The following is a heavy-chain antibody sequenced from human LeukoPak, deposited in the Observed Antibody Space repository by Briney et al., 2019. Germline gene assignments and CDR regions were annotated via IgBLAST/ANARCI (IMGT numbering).Heavy chain of an antibody. V-gene: IGHV1-2*02. D-gene: IGHD6-13*01. J-gene: IGHJ4*02. CDR1: GYTFTDYY. CDR2: INPNSGGT. CDR3: ARDGETLAAAGFYSADY. Sequence: GASVEVSCKASGYTFTDYYMHWVRQAPGQGLEWMGWINPNSGGTNYAQEFQGRVTMTRDTSISTVYMELSRLTSDDTAVYYCARDGETLAAAGFYSADYWGQGTLVTVSS.